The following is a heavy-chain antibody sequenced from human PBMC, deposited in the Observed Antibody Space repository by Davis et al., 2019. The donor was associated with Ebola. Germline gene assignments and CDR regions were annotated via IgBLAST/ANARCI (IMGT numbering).Heavy chain of an antibody. CDR1: GASISSGGYY. J-gene: IGHJ4*02. V-gene: IGHV4-31*11. CDR2: IHHSGST. D-gene: IGHD2-21*01. CDR3: ARELDNWGLPPI. Sequence: SETLSLTCAVSGASISSGGYYWNWIRQHPGKGLEWIGYIHHSGSTSYNPSLKSRVSMSVDTSKTHFSLNLSSVTAADTAVYYCARELDNWGLPPIWGQGTLVTVSS.